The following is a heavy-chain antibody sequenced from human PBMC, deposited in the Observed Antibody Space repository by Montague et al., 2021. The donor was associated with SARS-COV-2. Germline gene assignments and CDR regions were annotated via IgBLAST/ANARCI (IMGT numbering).Heavy chain of an antibody. Sequence: SLRLSCAVSGFTISSYAMSWVRQAPGKGLEWVSVISGSGGSTYYADSVKGRFTISRDNSKNTLYLQMNSLRAEDTAVYYCAKGLSSGSYYSSYFDYWGQGTLVTVSS. CDR2: ISGSGGST. D-gene: IGHD3-10*01. CDR1: GFTISSYA. CDR3: AKGLSSGSYYSSYFDY. V-gene: IGHV3-23*01. J-gene: IGHJ4*02.